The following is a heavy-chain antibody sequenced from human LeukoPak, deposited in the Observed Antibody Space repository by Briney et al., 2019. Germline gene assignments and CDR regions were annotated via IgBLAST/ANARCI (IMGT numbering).Heavy chain of an antibody. J-gene: IGHJ4*02. CDR2: IRHDGSET. CDR1: GFTFDDYG. D-gene: IGHD3-22*01. Sequence: GGSLRLSCAASGFTFDDYGMSWVRQAPGKGLEWVANIRHDGSETYYVDSLRGRFTISRDNAKNLVYLQMSSLRAEDTAIYYCARDETYDYESNGYLDFWGQGTVVTVSS. V-gene: IGHV3-7*01. CDR3: ARDETYDYESNGYLDF.